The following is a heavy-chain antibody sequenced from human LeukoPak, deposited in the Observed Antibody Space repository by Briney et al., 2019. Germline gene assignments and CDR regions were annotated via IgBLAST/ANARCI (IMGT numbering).Heavy chain of an antibody. Sequence: SETLSLTCAGYGGSFSGYYWSWIRQPPGKGLEWIGEINHSGSTNYNPSLKSRVTISVDTSKNQFSLKLSSVTAPDTAVYYCARTLGGTATIIFYWGQRTPVTLPS. CDR2: INHSGST. CDR1: GGSFSGYY. D-gene: IGHD5-24*01. CDR3: ARTLGGTATIIFY. J-gene: IGHJ4*02. V-gene: IGHV4-34*01.